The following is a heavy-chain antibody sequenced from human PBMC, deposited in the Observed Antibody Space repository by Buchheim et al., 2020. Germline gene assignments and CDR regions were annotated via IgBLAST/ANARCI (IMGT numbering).Heavy chain of an antibody. V-gene: IGHV3-23*01. CDR1: GFTFSSYA. Sequence: EVQLLESGGGLVQPGGSLRLSCAASGFTFSSYAMSWVRQAPGKGLEWVSAISGSGGGTHYADSVKGRFTISRDNSKNTLYPQMNSLRVEDTAVYYCAKWEILGYCSSISCYADYWGQGTL. D-gene: IGHD2-2*01. CDR2: ISGSGGGT. J-gene: IGHJ4*02. CDR3: AKWEILGYCSSISCYADY.